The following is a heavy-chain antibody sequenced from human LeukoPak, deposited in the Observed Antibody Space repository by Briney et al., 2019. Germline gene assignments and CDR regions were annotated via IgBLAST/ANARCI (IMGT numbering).Heavy chain of an antibody. CDR3: ASISRDGHHGDY. J-gene: IGHJ4*02. D-gene: IGHD5-24*01. Sequence: SETLSLTCTVSGYSISSGYYWGWIRQPPGKGLEWIGSIYYSGSTYYNPSLKSRVTISVDTSKNQFSLKLSSVTAADTAVYYCASISRDGHHGDYWGQGTLVTVSS. CDR1: GYSISSGYY. V-gene: IGHV4-38-2*02. CDR2: IYYSGST.